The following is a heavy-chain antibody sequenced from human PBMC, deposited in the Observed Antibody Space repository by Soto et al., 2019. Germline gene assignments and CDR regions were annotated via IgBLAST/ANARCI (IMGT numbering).Heavy chain of an antibody. D-gene: IGHD5-12*01. CDR3: AACLWLPSSPGPRLDY. CDR1: GGSISSGGYY. Sequence: QVQLQESGPGLVKPSQTLSLTCTVSGGSISSGGYYWSWIRQHPGKGLEWIGYIYYSGSTYYNPSLKSRVTISVDTSKNQFSLKLSSVTAADAAVYYCAACLWLPSSPGPRLDYRGQGTLVTVSS. J-gene: IGHJ4*02. CDR2: IYYSGST. V-gene: IGHV4-31*03.